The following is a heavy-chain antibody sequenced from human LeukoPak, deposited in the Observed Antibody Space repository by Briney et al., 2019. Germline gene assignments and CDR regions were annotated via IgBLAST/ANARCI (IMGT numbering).Heavy chain of an antibody. CDR1: GYTFTSFG. D-gene: IGHD3-10*01. CDR3: ARDSDYYGSGSYH. Sequence: ASVKVLYKASGYTFTSFGISWVRQAPGQGLEWMGWISAYNGNTNYAQKLQGRVTMTTDTSTSTAYMELRSLRSDDTAVYYCARDSDYYGSGSYHWGQGTLVTVSS. CDR2: ISAYNGNT. J-gene: IGHJ4*03. V-gene: IGHV1-18*01.